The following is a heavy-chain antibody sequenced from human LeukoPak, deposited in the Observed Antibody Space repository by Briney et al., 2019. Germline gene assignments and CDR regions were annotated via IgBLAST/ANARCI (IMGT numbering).Heavy chain of an antibody. CDR3: ARMAYSGNYWTSFDY. CDR1: GFSLSTSGMR. D-gene: IGHD1-26*01. J-gene: IGHJ4*02. V-gene: IGHV2-70*04. CDR2: NGWDDDK. Sequence: SGPALVKPTQTLTLTCTFSGFSLSTSGMRVSWIRQPPGKALEWLARNGWDDDKFYRTSLKTRLTISKDTSKNQVVLTMTNMDPVDTATYYCARMAYSGNYWTSFDYWGQGTLVTVSS.